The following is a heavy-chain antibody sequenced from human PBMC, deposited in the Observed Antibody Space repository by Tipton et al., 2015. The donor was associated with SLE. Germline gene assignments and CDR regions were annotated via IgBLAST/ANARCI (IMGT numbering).Heavy chain of an antibody. J-gene: IGHJ3*01. CDR3: ARIIAGHGDAFDV. Sequence: TLSLTCTVSGDSISTDNYYWGWTRQPAGKALEWIGHIYFSGQTYYNPSLKSRVTISVDTSKNQFSLKLMSVTAADTAVYFCARIIAGHGDAFDVWGQGTMVIVSS. CDR1: GDSISTDNYY. V-gene: IGHV4-61*09. CDR2: IYFSGQT.